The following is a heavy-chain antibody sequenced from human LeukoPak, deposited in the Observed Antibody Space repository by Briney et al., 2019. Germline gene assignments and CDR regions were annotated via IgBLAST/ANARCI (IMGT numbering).Heavy chain of an antibody. CDR1: GFIFSKYG. CDR3: ARLILTGVPTRGYFDS. J-gene: IGHJ4*02. V-gene: IGHV3-23*01. Sequence: GGSLRLSCAVSGFIFSKYGMTWLRQATGKGLEWGSGIALNGGDTDYADSVRGRFTISRDNFQNSLYLQMNSLRAEDTAVYYCARLILTGVPTRGYFDSWGQGTLVTVSS. CDR2: IALNGGDT. D-gene: IGHD3-9*01.